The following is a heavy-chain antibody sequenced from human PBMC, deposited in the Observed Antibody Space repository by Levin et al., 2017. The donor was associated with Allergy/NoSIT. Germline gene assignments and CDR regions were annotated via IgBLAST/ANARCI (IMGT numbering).Heavy chain of an antibody. J-gene: IGHJ3*02. D-gene: IGHD5-18*01. CDR1: GYSFTSYW. CDR2: IYPGDSDT. Sequence: HGESLKISCKGSGYSFTSYWIGWVRQMPGKGLEWMGIIYPGDSDTRYSPSFQGQVTISADKSISTAYLQWSSLKASDTAMYYCARHLSHNYVDTAMVTTPGPAGAFDIWGQGTMVTVSS. V-gene: IGHV5-51*01. CDR3: ARHLSHNYVDTAMVTTPGPAGAFDI.